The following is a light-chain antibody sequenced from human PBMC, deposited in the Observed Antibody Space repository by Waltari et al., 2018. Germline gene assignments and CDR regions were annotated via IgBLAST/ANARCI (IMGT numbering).Light chain of an antibody. V-gene: IGLV1-47*01. J-gene: IGLJ3*02. CDR1: NSNIGSNP. CDR2: KND. CDR3: AAWDDSPIGQV. Sequence: QSVLTQPPSASGTPGQRVTISCSCSNSNIGSNPVSWYQQFPGTAPTLVIYKNDQRPSGVPDRFSASKSGTAASLAISGLRSEDEADYYCAAWDDSPIGQVFGGGTKVTVL.